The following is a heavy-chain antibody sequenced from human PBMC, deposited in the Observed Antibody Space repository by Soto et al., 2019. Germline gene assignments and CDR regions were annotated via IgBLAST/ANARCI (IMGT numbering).Heavy chain of an antibody. D-gene: IGHD6-6*01. Sequence: GGSLRLSCAASGFTFSSYAMSWVRQAPGKGLEWVSAISGSGGSTYYADSVKGRFTISRDNSKNTLYLQMNSLRAEDTAVYYCAKADSSIRHRYYYYGMDVWGQGTTVTVSS. V-gene: IGHV3-23*01. CDR1: GFTFSSYA. J-gene: IGHJ6*02. CDR3: AKADSSIRHRYYYYGMDV. CDR2: ISGSGGST.